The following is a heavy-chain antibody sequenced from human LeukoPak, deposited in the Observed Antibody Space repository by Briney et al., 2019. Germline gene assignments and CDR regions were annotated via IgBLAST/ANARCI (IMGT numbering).Heavy chain of an antibody. CDR2: ISGSGGST. V-gene: IGHV3-23*01. Sequence: GGSLRLSCAASGFTFSSYAMSWVRQAPGKGLEWVSAISGSGGSTYVADSVKGRFTISRDSSKNTLYLQMNSLRAEDTAVYYCAKDERYTVTTNYWGQGTLVTVSS. CDR1: GFTFSSYA. J-gene: IGHJ4*02. D-gene: IGHD4-17*01. CDR3: AKDERYTVTTNY.